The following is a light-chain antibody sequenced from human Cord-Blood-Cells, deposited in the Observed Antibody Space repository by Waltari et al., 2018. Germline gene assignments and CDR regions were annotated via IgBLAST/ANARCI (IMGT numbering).Light chain of an antibody. J-gene: IGLJ3*02. Sequence: SYVLTQPPSVSVAPGKTARITCGGNNIGSKRVHWYQQKPGQAPVLVIYYDSDRPSGMPERFSGSNSGNTATLTISRVEAGDEADYYCQVWDSSSDHPGVFGGGTKLTVL. CDR1: NIGSKR. CDR2: YDS. CDR3: QVWDSSSDHPGV. V-gene: IGLV3-21*04.